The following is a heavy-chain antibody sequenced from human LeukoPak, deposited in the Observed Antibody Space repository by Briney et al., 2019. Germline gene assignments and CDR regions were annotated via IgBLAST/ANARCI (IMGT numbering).Heavy chain of an antibody. J-gene: IGHJ5*02. CDR2: INHSGST. CDR1: GGSFSGYY. CDR3: ASLTTVTTSQIWFDP. Sequence: SETLSLTCAVYGGSFSGYYWSWIRQPPGKGLEWIGEINHSGSTNYNPSLKSRVTISVDTSKNQFSLKLSSVTAADTAVYYCASLTTVTTSQIWFDPWGQGTLVTVSS. D-gene: IGHD4-17*01. V-gene: IGHV4-34*01.